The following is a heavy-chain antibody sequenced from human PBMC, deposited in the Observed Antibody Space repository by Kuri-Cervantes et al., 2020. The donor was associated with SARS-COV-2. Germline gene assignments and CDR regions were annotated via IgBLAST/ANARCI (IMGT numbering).Heavy chain of an antibody. CDR2: IYYSGST. CDR3: ARVVTGAFDI. V-gene: IGHV4-30-4*08. Sequence: LRLSCTVSGGSISSGDYYWSWIRQPPGEGLEWIGYIYYSGSTYYNPSLKSRVTISVDRSKNQFSLKLSSVTAADTAVYYCARVVTGAFDIWGQGTMVTVSS. CDR1: GGSISSGDYY. D-gene: IGHD5-18*01. J-gene: IGHJ3*02.